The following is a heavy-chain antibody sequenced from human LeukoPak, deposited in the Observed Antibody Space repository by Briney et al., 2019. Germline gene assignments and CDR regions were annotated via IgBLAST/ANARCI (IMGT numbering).Heavy chain of an antibody. D-gene: IGHD3-22*01. V-gene: IGHV1-24*01. CDR3: ATVGYYYDSSGYYMQPFDY. CDR1: GYTLTELS. Sequence: ASVKVSCKDSGYTLTELSMHWVRQAPGKGLEWMGGFDPEDGETIYAQKFQGRVTMTEDTSTDTAYMELSSLRSEDTAVYYCATVGYYYDSSGYYMQPFDYWGQGTLVTVSS. J-gene: IGHJ4*02. CDR2: FDPEDGET.